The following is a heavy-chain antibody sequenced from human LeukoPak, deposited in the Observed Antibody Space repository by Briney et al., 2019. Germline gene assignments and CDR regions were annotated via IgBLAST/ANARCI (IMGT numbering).Heavy chain of an antibody. Sequence: GGSLRLSCTASGFTFSNYLMHWARQAPGKGLVWVSHIKSDGGSATYADSVKGRFTVSRDNAKNALYLQMNSLRAEDTAVYYCARRLDYYDSSGRSYYFDYWGQGTLVTVSS. V-gene: IGHV3-74*01. D-gene: IGHD3-22*01. CDR3: ARRLDYYDSSGRSYYFDY. CDR1: GFTFSNYL. J-gene: IGHJ4*02. CDR2: IKSDGGSA.